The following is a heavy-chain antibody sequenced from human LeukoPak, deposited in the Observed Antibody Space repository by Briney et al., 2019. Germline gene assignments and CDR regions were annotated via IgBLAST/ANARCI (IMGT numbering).Heavy chain of an antibody. V-gene: IGHV1-18*01. Sequence: GASVKVSCKASGYTFTGYGISWVRQAPGQGLEWMGWISAYNGNTNYAQKLQGRVTMTTDTSTSTAYMELSSLRSEDTAVYYCARLGLGATTDYYYGMDVWGQGTTVTVSS. J-gene: IGHJ6*02. CDR3: ARLGLGATTDYYYGMDV. D-gene: IGHD1-26*01. CDR2: ISAYNGNT. CDR1: GYTFTGYG.